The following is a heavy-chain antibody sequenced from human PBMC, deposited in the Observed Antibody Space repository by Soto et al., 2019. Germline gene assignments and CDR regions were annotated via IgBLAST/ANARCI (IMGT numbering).Heavy chain of an antibody. Sequence: GGSLRLSCAASGFTFSSYAMSWVRQAPGKGLEWVSAISGSGGSTYYADSVKGRFTISRDNSKNTLYLQMNSLRAEDTAVYYCAKGHSSGWYGADRIFDYWGQGTLDTVSS. CDR2: ISGSGGST. V-gene: IGHV3-23*01. J-gene: IGHJ4*02. CDR1: GFTFSSYA. CDR3: AKGHSSGWYGADRIFDY. D-gene: IGHD6-19*01.